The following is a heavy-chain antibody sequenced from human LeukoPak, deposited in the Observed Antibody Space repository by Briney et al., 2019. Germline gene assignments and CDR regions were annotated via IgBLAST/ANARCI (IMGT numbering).Heavy chain of an antibody. D-gene: IGHD6-6*01. CDR2: IYTSGTT. V-gene: IGHV4-61*02. Sequence: SETLSLTCTVSGGSVRRGNYYWTWIRQPAGSGLEWIGRIYTSGTTDYNPSLRTRVTISVDASRNQFSLNLSSVTAADTAVYYCARWSGSVTARNYYYYMDVWGEGTTVTVSS. CDR3: ARWSGSVTARNYYYYMDV. CDR1: GGSVRRGNYY. J-gene: IGHJ6*03.